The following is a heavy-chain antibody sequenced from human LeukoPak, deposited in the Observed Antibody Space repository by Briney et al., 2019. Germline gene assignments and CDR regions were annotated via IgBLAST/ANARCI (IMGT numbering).Heavy chain of an antibody. CDR2: IRYDGSNK. D-gene: IGHD3-9*01. Sequence: PGGSLRLSCAASGFTFSSYGMHWVRQAPGKGLEWVAFIRYDGSNKYYADSVKGRFTIARDNSKNTLYLQMNSLRAEDTAVYYCAKYVYYDILTGPDGGDAFDIWGQGTMVTVSS. V-gene: IGHV3-30*02. CDR3: AKYVYYDILTGPDGGDAFDI. CDR1: GFTFSSYG. J-gene: IGHJ3*02.